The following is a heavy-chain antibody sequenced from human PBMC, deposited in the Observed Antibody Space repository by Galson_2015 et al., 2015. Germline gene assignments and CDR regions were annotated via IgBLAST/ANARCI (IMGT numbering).Heavy chain of an antibody. V-gene: IGHV6-1*01. CDR2: TYYRSKWYN. CDR1: GDSVSSNSAA. D-gene: IGHD2-2*01. J-gene: IGHJ6*02. CDR3: AREIVPATTAYYYYYGMDV. Sequence: CAISGDSVSSNSAAWNWIRQSPSRGLEWLGRTYYRSKWYNDYAVSVKSRITINPDTSKNQFSLQLNSVTPEDTAVYYCAREIVPATTAYYYYYGMDVWGQGTTVTVSS.